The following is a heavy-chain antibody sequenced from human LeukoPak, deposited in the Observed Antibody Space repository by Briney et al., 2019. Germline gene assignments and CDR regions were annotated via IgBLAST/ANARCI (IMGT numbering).Heavy chain of an antibody. CDR3: ARERTEIVPTEVTTQFYPYYYGMDV. V-gene: IGHV1-24*01. Sequence: GASVKVTCKVFGSKLTEFSIHWVRQAPGKGLEWMGGFGPEHGETLYAQNFQGRVAVTEDRATDTAYMELSGLRSEDTAVYYCARERTEIVPTEVTTQFYPYYYGMDVWGQGTTVPVSS. D-gene: IGHD1-1*01. CDR2: FGPEHGET. CDR1: GSKLTEFS. J-gene: IGHJ6*02.